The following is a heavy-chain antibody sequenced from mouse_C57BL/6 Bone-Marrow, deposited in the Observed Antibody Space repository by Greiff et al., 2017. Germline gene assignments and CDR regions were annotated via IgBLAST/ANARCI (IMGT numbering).Heavy chain of an antibody. Sequence: EVKVVESGGGLVQPGGSLKLSCAASGFTFSDYGMAWVRQAPRKGPEWVAFISNLAYSIYYADTVTGRFTISRENAKNTLYLEMSSLRSEDTAMYYCARRIYYYGSSYVDWYFDVWGTGTTVTVSS. CDR2: ISNLAYSI. CDR1: GFTFSDYG. CDR3: ARRIYYYGSSYVDWYFDV. V-gene: IGHV5-15*01. D-gene: IGHD1-1*01. J-gene: IGHJ1*03.